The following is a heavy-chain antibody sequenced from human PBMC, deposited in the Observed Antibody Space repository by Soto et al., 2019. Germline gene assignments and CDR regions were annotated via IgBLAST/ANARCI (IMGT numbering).Heavy chain of an antibody. J-gene: IGHJ5*02. CDR3: AKAAGWEGGPSNGFDP. CDR1: GFTFDDYA. CDR2: ISWNSGRI. V-gene: IGHV3-9*01. D-gene: IGHD1-26*01. Sequence: EVQLVESGGGLVQPGRSLRLSCAASGFTFDDYAMHWVRQAPGKGLEWVSGISWNSGRIGYADSVKGRFTISRDNAKNSLYLQMNSVRAEDTAWYYCAKAAGWEGGPSNGFDPWGQGPLVPVPS.